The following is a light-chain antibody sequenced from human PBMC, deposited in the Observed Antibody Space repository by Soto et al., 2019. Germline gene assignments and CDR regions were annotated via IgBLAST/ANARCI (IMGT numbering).Light chain of an antibody. J-gene: IGKJ4*02. V-gene: IGKV1-39*01. Sequence: DIQMTQSPSSLSASVGDRVTITCRASQSVSTYLNGYQQKPGKATKLLIYATSTLQSGVPSRFSGSGYGTDFTLTISSLQPEDFATYYCQKYDTAPLTFGGGTKVDIK. CDR3: QKYDTAPLT. CDR2: ATS. CDR1: QSVSTY.